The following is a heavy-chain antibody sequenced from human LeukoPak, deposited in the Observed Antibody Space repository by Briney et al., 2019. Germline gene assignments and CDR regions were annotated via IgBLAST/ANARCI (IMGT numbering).Heavy chain of an antibody. Sequence: ASVKVSCKASGYTFTSYDINWVRQATGQGLEWMGWMNPNSGNTGYAQKFQGRVTMTIDTSTNTAYMELRSLRSEDTAVYYCAREGYGDYYYYYGMDVWGQGTTVTVSS. CDR1: GYTFTSYD. V-gene: IGHV1-8*02. J-gene: IGHJ6*02. CDR2: MNPNSGNT. D-gene: IGHD4-17*01. CDR3: AREGYGDYYYYYGMDV.